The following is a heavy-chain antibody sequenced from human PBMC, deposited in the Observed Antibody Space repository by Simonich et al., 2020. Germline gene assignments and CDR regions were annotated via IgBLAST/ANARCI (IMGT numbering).Heavy chain of an antibody. J-gene: IGHJ3*02. D-gene: IGHD3-22*01. CDR1: GFTFSSYA. CDR3: AKDLGERITMIVVVIDAFDI. CDR2: FSGSGGST. Sequence: GGGLVQPGGSLRLSCAASGFTFSSYAMSWVRQAPGKGLEGVSAFSGSGGSTYYADSVKGRFTISRDNSKNTLDLQMNSLRAEDTAVYYCAKDLGERITMIVVVIDAFDIWGQGTMVTVSS. V-gene: IGHV3-23*01.